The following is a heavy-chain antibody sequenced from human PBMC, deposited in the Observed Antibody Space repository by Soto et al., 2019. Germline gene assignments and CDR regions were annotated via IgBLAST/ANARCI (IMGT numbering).Heavy chain of an antibody. V-gene: IGHV4-59*08. CDR2: IYYAGST. J-gene: IGHJ4*02. CDR3: ARSSIKPQVFMYPFDS. D-gene: IGHD3-3*01. CDR1: GGSLISYY. Sequence: SETLSLTCPVSGGSLISYYWSWIRQPPGKGLEWIGFIYYAGSTKYNPSLNSRVTISLDTSKNQFSLRLNSVTAADTAVYYCARSSIKPQVFMYPFDSWSQGTLVTVSS.